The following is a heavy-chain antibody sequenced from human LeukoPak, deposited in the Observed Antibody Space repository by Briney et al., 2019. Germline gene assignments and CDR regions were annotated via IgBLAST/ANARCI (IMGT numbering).Heavy chain of an antibody. J-gene: IGHJ4*02. CDR3: ARDVSSGYYSNY. CDR2: ISGSGISI. D-gene: IGHD3-22*01. Sequence: GGSLRLSCAASGFTFSDYYMSWIRQAPGKGLEWVSYISGSGISIFYADSVKGRFTISRDNAKNSLYLQMNSLRAEDTAVYYCARDVSSGYYSNYWGQGTLVTVSS. V-gene: IGHV3-11*01. CDR1: GFTFSDYY.